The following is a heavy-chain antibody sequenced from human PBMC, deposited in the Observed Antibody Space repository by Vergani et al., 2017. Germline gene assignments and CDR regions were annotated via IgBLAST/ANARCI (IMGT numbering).Heavy chain of an antibody. CDR2: IYTSGST. J-gene: IGHJ6*02. CDR3: ATGKGYYYYGMDV. CDR1: GGSISSGSYY. V-gene: IGHV4-61*02. Sequence: QVQLQESGPGLVKPSQTLSLTCTVSGGSISSGSYYWSWIRQPAGKGLEWIGRIYTSGSTNYNPSLKSRVTISVDTSKNQFSLKLSSVTAADTAVYYCATGKGYYYYGMDVWGQGTTVTVSS.